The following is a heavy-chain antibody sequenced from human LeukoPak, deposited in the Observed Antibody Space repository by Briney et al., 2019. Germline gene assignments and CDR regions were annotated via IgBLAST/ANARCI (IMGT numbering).Heavy chain of an antibody. CDR2: IYHSGST. CDR1: GYSISSGYY. Sequence: PSETLSLTCTVSGYSISSGYYWGWIRQPPGKGLEWIGSIYHSGSTYYNPSLKSRVTISVDTSKNQFSLKLSSATAADTAVYYCARLVITFGGAYDYWGQGTLVTVSS. D-gene: IGHD3-16*01. J-gene: IGHJ4*02. V-gene: IGHV4-38-2*02. CDR3: ARLVITFGGAYDY.